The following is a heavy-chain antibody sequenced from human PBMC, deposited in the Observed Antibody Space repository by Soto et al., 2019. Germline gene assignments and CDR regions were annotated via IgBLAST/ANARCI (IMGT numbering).Heavy chain of an antibody. J-gene: IGHJ4*02. V-gene: IGHV3-11*01. D-gene: IGHD2-21*01. CDR3: ARGLVVRDLCYFDS. Sequence: QVQLVESGGGLVKPGGSLRLSCAASGFTFSDYYMSWIRQAPGKGLEWVSYIRSDGSSIYYADSVKGRFSISRDNARNTLSLQMNSLRADDTAIYYCARGLVVRDLCYFDSWGQGTLVTISS. CDR2: IRSDGSSI. CDR1: GFTFSDYY.